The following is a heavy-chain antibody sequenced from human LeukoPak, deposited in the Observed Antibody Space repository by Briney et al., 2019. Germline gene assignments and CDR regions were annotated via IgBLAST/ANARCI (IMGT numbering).Heavy chain of an antibody. Sequence: ASVKVSCKASGYNFTDFYIHWVRQAPGQGLEWMGWINPNSGGTHYAQKFQGRVTMTRDTSISTAYMELSRLRSDDTAVYYCARPNYDYVWGSYLPFEYWGQGTLVTVSS. CDR1: GYNFTDFY. V-gene: IGHV1-2*02. CDR2: INPNSGGT. D-gene: IGHD3-16*01. CDR3: ARPNYDYVWGSYLPFEY. J-gene: IGHJ4*02.